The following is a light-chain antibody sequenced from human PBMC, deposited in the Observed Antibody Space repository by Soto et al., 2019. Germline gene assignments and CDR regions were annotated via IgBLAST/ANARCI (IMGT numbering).Light chain of an antibody. CDR3: QQSYSTSIT. V-gene: IGKV1-39*01. Sequence: DMPMSQSPSSMSASFGDRVTIXXRASQTISNYLNWYQQKPGKAPKLXIYAASSLQSGVPSRFSGSGAGTDFTLTISSLQPEDFATYYCQQSYSTSITFGQGTRLEIK. J-gene: IGKJ5*01. CDR1: QTISNY. CDR2: AAS.